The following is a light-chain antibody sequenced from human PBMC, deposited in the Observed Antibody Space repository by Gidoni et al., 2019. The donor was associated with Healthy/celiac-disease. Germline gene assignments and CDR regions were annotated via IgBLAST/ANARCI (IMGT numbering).Light chain of an antibody. CDR2: DAS. CDR1: QDISNY. V-gene: IGKV1-33*01. CDR3: QQPGT. Sequence: DIQMTQSPSSLSASVGDRVTITCQASQDISNYLNWYQQKPGKAPKLLIYDASNLETGVPSRFSGSGSGTAFTFTISSLQPEDIATYYCQQPGTFGPGTKVDIK. J-gene: IGKJ3*01.